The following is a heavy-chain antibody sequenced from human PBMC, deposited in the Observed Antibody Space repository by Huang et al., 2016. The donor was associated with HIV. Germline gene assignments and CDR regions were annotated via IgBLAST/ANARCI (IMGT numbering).Heavy chain of an antibody. J-gene: IGHJ5*02. Sequence: QVQLVESGGGVVQPGTSLRLSCTASGFIFNNFGMHWVRQAPGKGLAGVAVISYDGRSDRYSDSVKGRFTISRDNDKNTLSLEMNRLRHDDTAVYYCAKESRWFSDFDQWGQGTLVTVSS. CDR2: ISYDGRSD. V-gene: IGHV3-30*18. CDR3: AKESRWFSDFDQ. CDR1: GFIFNNFG. D-gene: IGHD2-15*01.